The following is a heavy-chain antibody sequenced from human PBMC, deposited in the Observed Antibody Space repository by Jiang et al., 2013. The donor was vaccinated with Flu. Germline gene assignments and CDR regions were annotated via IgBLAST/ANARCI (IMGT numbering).Heavy chain of an antibody. CDR1: GGTFSSYT. D-gene: IGHD3-22*01. J-gene: IGHJ4*02. CDR3: ARDRGGYYYDSIEADY. Sequence: SGAEVKKPGSSVKVSCKASGGTFSSYTISWVRQAPGQGLEWMGRIIPILGIANYAQKFQGRVTITADKSTSTAYMELSSLRSEDTAVYYCARDRGGYYYDSIEADYWGQGTLVTVSS. CDR2: IIPILGIA. V-gene: IGHV1-69*04.